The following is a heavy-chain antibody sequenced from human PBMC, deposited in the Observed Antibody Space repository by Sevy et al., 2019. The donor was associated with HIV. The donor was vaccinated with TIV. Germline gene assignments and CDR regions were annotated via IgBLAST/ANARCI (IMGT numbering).Heavy chain of an antibody. J-gene: IGHJ5*02. Sequence: GGSLRLSCAASGFTFSSYGMHWVRQAPGKGLEWVAVIWYDGSNKYYADSVKGRFTITRDNSKTTRYLQMNSLGAEDTAVYYCARDRDEYCSGGSCHGGWFDPWGQGTLVTVSS. CDR2: IWYDGSNK. CDR1: GFTFSSYG. CDR3: ARDRDEYCSGGSCHGGWFDP. V-gene: IGHV3-33*01. D-gene: IGHD2-15*01.